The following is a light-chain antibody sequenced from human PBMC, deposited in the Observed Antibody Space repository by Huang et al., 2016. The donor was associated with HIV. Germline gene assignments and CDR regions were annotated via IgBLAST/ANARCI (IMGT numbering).Light chain of an antibody. CDR1: QSVNNY. Sequence: EIVLTQSPATLSLSPGERATLSCRASQSVNNYLGWYQQKPGQAPRLLSYDTSTRATGIPARFSGSGSGTACTLTISSLEPEDFAVYYCQQRSNLLTFGGGTKVEI. V-gene: IGKV3-11*01. J-gene: IGKJ4*01. CDR2: DTS. CDR3: QQRSNLLT.